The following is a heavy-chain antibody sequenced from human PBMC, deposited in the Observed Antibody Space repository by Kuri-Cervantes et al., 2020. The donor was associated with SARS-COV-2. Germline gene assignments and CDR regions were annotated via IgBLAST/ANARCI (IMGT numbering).Heavy chain of an antibody. V-gene: IGHV4-59*01. CDR2: IYYSGST. CDR3: ARSRGAIDY. D-gene: IGHD1-26*01. J-gene: IGHJ4*02. CDR1: GGSFSGYY. Sequence: SETLSLTCAVYGGSFSGYYWSWIRQPPGKGLEWIGYIYYSGSTNYNPSLKSRVTISVDTSKNQFSLKLSSVTAADTAVYYCARSRGAIDYWGQGTLVTVSS.